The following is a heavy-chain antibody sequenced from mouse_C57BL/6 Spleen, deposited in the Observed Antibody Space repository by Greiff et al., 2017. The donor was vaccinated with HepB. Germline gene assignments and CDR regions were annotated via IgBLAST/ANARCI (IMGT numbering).Heavy chain of an antibody. CDR2: IYPGDGDT. CDR3: ARERFYYYGSSYFDY. D-gene: IGHD1-1*01. J-gene: IGHJ2*01. Sequence: VQLQQSGAELVKPGASVKISCKASGYAFSSYWMNWVKQRPGKGLEWIGQIYPGDGDTNYNGKFKGKATLTADKSSSTAYMQLSSLTSEESAVYFCARERFYYYGSSYFDYWGQGTTLTVSS. V-gene: IGHV1-80*01. CDR1: GYAFSSYW.